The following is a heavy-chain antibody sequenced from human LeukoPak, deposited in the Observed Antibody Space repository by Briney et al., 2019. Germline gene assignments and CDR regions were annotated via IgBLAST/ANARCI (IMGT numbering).Heavy chain of an antibody. V-gene: IGHV3-15*01. D-gene: IGHD2-15*01. J-gene: IGHJ4*02. Sequence: GGSLRLSCAASGFTFSNAWMSWVRQAPGKGLEWVGRIKSKTDGGTTDYAAPVKGRFTISRDDSKNTLYLQMNSLKTEDTAVYYCTTGPSCSGGSCYPPPYYWGQETLVTVSS. CDR3: TTGPSCSGGSCYPPPYY. CDR1: GFTFSNAW. CDR2: IKSKTDGGTT.